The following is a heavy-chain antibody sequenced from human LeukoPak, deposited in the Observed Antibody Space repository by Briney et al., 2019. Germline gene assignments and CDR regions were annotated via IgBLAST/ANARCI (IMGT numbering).Heavy chain of an antibody. CDR3: ARSRYCSSTSCSGPYYYYYYMDV. Sequence: SQTLSLTCTVSGGSISSGSYYWSWIRPPAGEGLEWIGRIYTSGSTDYNPSLKSRVTISVDTSKHQFSLKLSSVTAADTAVYYCARSRYCSSTSCSGPYYYYYYMDVWAKGPRSPSP. D-gene: IGHD2-2*01. V-gene: IGHV4-61*02. CDR2: IYTSGST. CDR1: GGSISSGSYY. J-gene: IGHJ6*03.